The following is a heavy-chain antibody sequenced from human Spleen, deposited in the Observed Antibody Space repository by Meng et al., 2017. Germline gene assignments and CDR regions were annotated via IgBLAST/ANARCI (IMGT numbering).Heavy chain of an antibody. CDR2: INHSGST. D-gene: IGHD4-11*01. CDR1: GGSFSDYY. CDR3: ARGPTTMAHDFDY. J-gene: IGHJ4*02. Sequence: VQRQQWGAGLLKPSETRFLPWVGPGGSFSDYYWSWIRQPPGKGLEWIGEINHSGSTNYNPSLESRATISVDTSQNNLSLKLSSVTAADSAVYYCARGPTTMAHDFDYWGQGTLVTVSS. V-gene: IGHV4-34*01.